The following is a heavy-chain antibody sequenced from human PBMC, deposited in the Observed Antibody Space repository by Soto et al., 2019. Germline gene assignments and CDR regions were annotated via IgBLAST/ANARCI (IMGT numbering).Heavy chain of an antibody. CDR3: AKESYCSSASCRLGDYFDH. Sequence: GGSLRLSCAASGFTFSGYAMSWVRQAPGKGLEWVSAISGTDGSTYYADSVKGRFTISRDNSRNTLYLQMNSLRAEDTAVYYCAKESYCSSASCRLGDYFDHWGQGTLVTVSS. J-gene: IGHJ4*02. D-gene: IGHD2-2*01. CDR1: GFTFSGYA. CDR2: ISGTDGST. V-gene: IGHV3-23*01.